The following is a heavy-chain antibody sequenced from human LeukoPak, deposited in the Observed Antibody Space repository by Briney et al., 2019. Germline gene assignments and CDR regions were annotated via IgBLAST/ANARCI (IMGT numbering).Heavy chain of an antibody. CDR2: IKSKTDGGTT. CDR1: GFTFNNAW. J-gene: IGHJ4*02. D-gene: IGHD2-2*01. V-gene: IGHV3-15*01. CDR3: TTVGYCDGTSCSGFDY. Sequence: GGSLRLSCAASGFTFNNAWMNWVRQAPGKGLEWVGHIKSKTDGGTTDYAAPVKGRFIISRDDSKNTLYLQMNSLKTEDTAMYYCTTVGYCDGTSCSGFDYWGQGTLVTV.